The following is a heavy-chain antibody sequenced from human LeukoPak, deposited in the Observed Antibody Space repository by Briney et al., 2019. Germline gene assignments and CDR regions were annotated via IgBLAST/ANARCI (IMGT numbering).Heavy chain of an antibody. CDR3: PREGGPELQLWFSADYDY. D-gene: IGHD5-18*01. CDR1: GFTFSSDW. V-gene: IGHV3-7*01. Sequence: GGSLRLSCAASGFTFSSDWMRWVRQAGGEGMEWVANIKEDGSEKKYVDSVKGRFTISRDNAKNSLYLQMNSLRAEDTAVYYCPREGGPELQLWFSADYDYWGQGPLVTVSS. J-gene: IGHJ4*02. CDR2: IKEDGSEK.